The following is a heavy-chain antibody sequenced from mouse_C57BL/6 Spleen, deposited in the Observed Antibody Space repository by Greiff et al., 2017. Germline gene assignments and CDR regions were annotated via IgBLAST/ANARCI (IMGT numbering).Heavy chain of an antibody. CDR1: GYTFTSYW. V-gene: IGHV1-61*01. Sequence: LQPGAELVRPGSSVKLSCKASGYTFTSYWMDWVKQRPGQGLEWIGNIYPSDSETHYNQKFKDKATLTVDKSSSTAYMQLSSLTSEDSAVYYCARRDDYDFPWFAYWGQGTLVTVSA. D-gene: IGHD2-4*01. CDR2: IYPSDSET. CDR3: ARRDDYDFPWFAY. J-gene: IGHJ3*01.